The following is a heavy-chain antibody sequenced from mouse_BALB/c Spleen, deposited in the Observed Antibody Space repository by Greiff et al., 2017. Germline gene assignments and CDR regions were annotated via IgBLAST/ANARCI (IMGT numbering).Heavy chain of an antibody. D-gene: IGHD2-3*01. CDR1: GYTFTSYY. CDR2: INPSNGGT. V-gene: IGHV1S81*02. CDR3: TRGGDGYFLFAY. Sequence: VQLQQSGAELVKPGASVKLSCKASGYTFTSYYMYWVKQRPGQGLEWIGEINPSNGGTNFNEKFKSKATLTVDKSSSTAYMQLSSLTSEDSAVYYGTRGGDGYFLFAYWGQGTLVTVSA. J-gene: IGHJ3*01.